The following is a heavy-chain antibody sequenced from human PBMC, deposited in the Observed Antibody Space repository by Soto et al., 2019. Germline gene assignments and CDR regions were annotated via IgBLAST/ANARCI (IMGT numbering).Heavy chain of an antibody. Sequence: QVQLVQSGAEVKKPGASVKVSCKASGYTFTSYAMHWVRQAPGQRLEWMGWINAGNGNTKYSQKFQGSVTITRDTPASTAYLVLTRLPSEATAVYYCATALGLSAFDYWAQGTLVTFSS. CDR3: ATALGLSAFDY. D-gene: IGHD3-16*01. CDR1: GYTFTSYA. J-gene: IGHJ4*02. V-gene: IGHV1-3*01. CDR2: INAGNGNT.